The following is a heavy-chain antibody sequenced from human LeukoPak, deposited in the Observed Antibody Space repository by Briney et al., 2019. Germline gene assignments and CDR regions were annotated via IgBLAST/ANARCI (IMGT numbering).Heavy chain of an antibody. CDR2: IRYDGSNK. CDR3: AKAARYCSSTSCHYYYYMDV. J-gene: IGHJ6*03. Sequence: GGSLRLSCAASGFTFSSYGMHWVRQAPGKGLEWVAFIRYDGSNKYYADSVKGRFTISRDNSKNTLYLQMNSLRAEDTAVYYCAKAARYCSSTSCHYYYYMDVWGKGTTVTVSS. D-gene: IGHD2-2*01. V-gene: IGHV3-30*02. CDR1: GFTFSSYG.